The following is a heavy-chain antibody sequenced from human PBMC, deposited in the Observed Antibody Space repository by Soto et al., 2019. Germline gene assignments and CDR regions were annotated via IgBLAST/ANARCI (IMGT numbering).Heavy chain of an antibody. J-gene: IGHJ4*02. CDR2: ISSTNNII. CDR3: ARDRRGGSYYFDY. CDR1: GFTFIDYY. D-gene: IGHD1-26*01. V-gene: IGHV3-11*01. Sequence: GGSLSLSCAASGFTFIDYYMNWIRQAPGKGLEWVSYISSTNNIIYYADSVKGRFTISRDNAKNSLFLQMNSLRAEDTAVYYCARDRRGGSYYFDYWGQGTLVTVSS.